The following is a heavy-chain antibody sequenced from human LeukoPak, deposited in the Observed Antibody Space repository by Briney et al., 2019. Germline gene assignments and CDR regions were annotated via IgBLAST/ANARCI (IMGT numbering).Heavy chain of an antibody. V-gene: IGHV4-39*07. CDR3: ARASADYCSSTSCYYYYMDV. CDR2: IYYSGST. D-gene: IGHD2-2*01. J-gene: IGHJ6*03. Sequence: NASETLSLTCTVSGGSISSSSYYWGWIRQPPGKGLEWIGSIYYSGSTYYNPSLKSRVTISVDTSKNQFSLKLSSVTAADTAVYYCARASADYCSSTSCYYYYMDVWGKGTTVTVSS. CDR1: GGSISSSSYY.